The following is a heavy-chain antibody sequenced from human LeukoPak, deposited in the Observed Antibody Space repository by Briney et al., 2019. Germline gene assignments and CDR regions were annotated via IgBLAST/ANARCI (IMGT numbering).Heavy chain of an antibody. CDR3: ARGQQLVRVFDY. Sequence: GGSLRLSCAASGFIFTDYAMHWVRQPPGKGLEWVALVSYDGRNENYADSVKGRFTISRDNAKNSLYLQMNSLRAEDTAVYYCARGQQLVRVFDYWGQGTLVTVSS. CDR2: VSYDGRNE. V-gene: IGHV3-30*04. J-gene: IGHJ4*02. D-gene: IGHD6-6*01. CDR1: GFIFTDYA.